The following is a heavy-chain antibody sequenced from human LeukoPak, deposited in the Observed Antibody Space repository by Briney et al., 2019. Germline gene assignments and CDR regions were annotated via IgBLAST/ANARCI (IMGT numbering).Heavy chain of an antibody. CDR2: ISAYNGNT. CDR3: ARRLLWFGELDP. Sequence: ASVKVSYKASGYTFTSYGISWVRQAPGQGLEWMGWISAYNGNTNYAQKLQGRVTLTTDTSTSTAYMELRSLRSDDTAVYYCARRLLWFGELDPWGQGTLVTVSS. V-gene: IGHV1-18*01. J-gene: IGHJ5*02. CDR1: GYTFTSYG. D-gene: IGHD3-10*01.